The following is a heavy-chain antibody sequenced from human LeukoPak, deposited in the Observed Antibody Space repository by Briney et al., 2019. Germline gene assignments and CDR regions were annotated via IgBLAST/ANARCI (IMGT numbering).Heavy chain of an antibody. CDR3: AKGTGRYWTFFDS. Sequence: GGSLRLSCAASGFSFDEYAMHWVRQAPGKGLEWVSGMSWNGGSTDYVDSVKGRLTISRDNAKNSLYLQMNSLRPEDTALYYCAKGTGRYWTFFDSWGQGTHVIVLS. J-gene: IGHJ4*02. CDR2: MSWNGGST. D-gene: IGHD1-26*01. CDR1: GFSFDEYA. V-gene: IGHV3-9*01.